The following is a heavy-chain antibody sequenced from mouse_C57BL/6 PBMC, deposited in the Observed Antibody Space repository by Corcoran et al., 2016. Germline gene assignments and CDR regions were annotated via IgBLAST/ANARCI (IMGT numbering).Heavy chain of an antibody. CDR3: ARLLRGYYAMDY. D-gene: IGHD1-1*01. V-gene: IGHV1-26*01. CDR2: INPNNGGT. CDR1: GYTFTDYY. J-gene: IGHJ4*01. Sequence: EIQLQQSGPELVKPGASVKISCKASGYTFTDYYMNWVKQSHGKSLERIGDINPNNGGTSYNQKFKGKATLTVDKSSSTAYMELRSLTSEDSAVYYCARLLRGYYAMDYWGQGTSVTVSS.